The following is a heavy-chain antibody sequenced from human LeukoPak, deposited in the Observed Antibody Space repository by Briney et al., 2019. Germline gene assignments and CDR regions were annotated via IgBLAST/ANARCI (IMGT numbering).Heavy chain of an antibody. Sequence: PSQTLFLTCTVSGGSISSYYWSWIRQPPGKGLEWIGYIYYSGSTNYNPSLKSRVTISVNTSKNQFSLKLSSVTAADTAVYYYARGEKGIFDYWGQGTLVTVSS. D-gene: IGHD1-26*01. CDR2: IYYSGST. V-gene: IGHV4-59*01. CDR3: ARGEKGIFDY. CDR1: GGSISSYY. J-gene: IGHJ4*02.